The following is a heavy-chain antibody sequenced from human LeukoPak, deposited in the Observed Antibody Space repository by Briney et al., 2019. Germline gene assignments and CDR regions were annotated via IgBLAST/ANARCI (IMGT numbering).Heavy chain of an antibody. D-gene: IGHD3-10*01. CDR3: ARELWSGAYYFDY. V-gene: IGHV3-33*01. CDR2: IWYDGSNK. CDR1: RFTFSSYG. J-gene: IGHJ4*02. Sequence: GGSLRLSCAASRFTFSSYGMHWVRQAPGKGLEWVAVIWYDGSNKYYADSVKGRFTISRDNSKNTLYLQMNSLRAEDTAVYYSARELWSGAYYFDYWGQGTLVTVSS.